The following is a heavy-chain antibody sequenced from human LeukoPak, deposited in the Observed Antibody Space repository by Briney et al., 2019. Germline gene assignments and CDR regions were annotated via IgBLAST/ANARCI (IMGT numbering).Heavy chain of an antibody. Sequence: PGGSLRLSCAASGFSFSDYYMTWIRQAPGKGLEWVSYISGRATTIYHADSVRGRFTISRDNAPNSLYLQMNSLRAEDTGVYYCARDSGYGGNSGYFDDWGQGTLVTVSS. J-gene: IGHJ4*02. CDR2: ISGRATTI. V-gene: IGHV3-11*04. CDR3: ARDSGYGGNSGYFDD. CDR1: GFSFSDYY. D-gene: IGHD4-23*01.